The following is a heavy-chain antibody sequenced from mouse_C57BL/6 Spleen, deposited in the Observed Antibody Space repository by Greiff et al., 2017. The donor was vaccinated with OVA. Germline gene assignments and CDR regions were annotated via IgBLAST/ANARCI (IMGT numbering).Heavy chain of an antibody. CDR3: AIPRDGYYRGFDY. D-gene: IGHD2-3*01. Sequence: QVQLQQPGAELVKPGASVKVSCKASGYTFTSYWMHWVKQRPGQGLEWTGRIHPSDSDTNYNQKFKGKATLTVDKSSSTAYMQLSSLTSEDSAVYYCAIPRDGYYRGFDYWGQGTTLTVSS. J-gene: IGHJ2*01. CDR1: GYTFTSYW. CDR2: IHPSDSDT. V-gene: IGHV1-74*01.